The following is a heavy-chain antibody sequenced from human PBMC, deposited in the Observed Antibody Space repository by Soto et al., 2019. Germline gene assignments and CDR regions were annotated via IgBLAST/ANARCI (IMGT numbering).Heavy chain of an antibody. CDR1: GGTFSSYA. J-gene: IGHJ5*02. CDR3: ARDGLVGFGDYNWFDP. CDR2: IIPIFGTA. V-gene: IGHV1-69*01. Sequence: QVQLVQSGAEVKKPGSSVKVSCKASGGTFSSYAIRWVRQAPGQGLEWMGGIIPIFGTANYAQKFQGRVTITADESTSTAYMELSSLRSEDTAVYYCARDGLVGFGDYNWFDPWGQGTLVTVSS. D-gene: IGHD3-10*01.